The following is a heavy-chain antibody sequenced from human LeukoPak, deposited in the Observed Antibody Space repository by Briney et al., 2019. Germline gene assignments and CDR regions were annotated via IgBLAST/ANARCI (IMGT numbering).Heavy chain of an antibody. V-gene: IGHV4-59*08. CDR3: ARRALDNWYFDV. J-gene: IGHJ2*01. Sequence: NPSETLSLTCTVSGDSISSYFWSWMRQPPGKGLEWIAYINYSGSTNSNPSLNSRVTISVDTSKDEFSLRLGSVTAADTAVYYCARRALDNWYFDVWGRGTLVTASS. CDR2: INYSGST. CDR1: GDSISSYF. D-gene: IGHD4/OR15-4a*01.